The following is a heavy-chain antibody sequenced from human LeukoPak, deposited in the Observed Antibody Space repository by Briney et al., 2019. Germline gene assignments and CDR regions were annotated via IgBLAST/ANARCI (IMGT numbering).Heavy chain of an antibody. V-gene: IGHV4-59*01. D-gene: IGHD3-22*01. J-gene: IGHJ4*02. CDR3: ARVPSIVYDSSGYYPTYYFDY. CDR1: AGSISSYY. CDR2: VYYSGST. Sequence: SETLSLTCSVSAGSISSYYWSWIRQPPGKGLEWIGQVYYSGSTNYNPSLKSRVTMSVDTSKNQFSLKLSSVTTADTAVYYCARVPSIVYDSSGYYPTYYFDYWGQGTLVTVSS.